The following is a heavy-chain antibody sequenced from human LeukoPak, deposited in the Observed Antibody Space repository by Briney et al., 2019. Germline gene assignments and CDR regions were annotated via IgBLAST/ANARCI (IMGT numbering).Heavy chain of an antibody. D-gene: IGHD6-19*01. CDR3: ARVDATSLAVHY. J-gene: IGHJ4*02. V-gene: IGHV1-2*02. Sequence: GASVKVSCETSGYTFTRYYLNWVRQAPGQGLEWMGRINPNTGGTDSGQKLQGRVTMTRDTSISTAYMELSSLTFDDTAVYYCARVDATSLAVHYWGQGTLVTVSS. CDR1: GYTFTRYY. CDR2: INPNTGGT.